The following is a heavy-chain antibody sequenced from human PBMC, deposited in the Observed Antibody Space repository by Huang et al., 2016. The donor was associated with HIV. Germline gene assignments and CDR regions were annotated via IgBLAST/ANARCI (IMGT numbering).Heavy chain of an antibody. CDR3: ARGQGGYYYYYMDV. V-gene: IGHV4-34*01. CDR2: INQSERT. CDR1: GGSFSGYS. Sequence: QVQLQQWGAGLLRPSETLSLTCAVYGGSFSGYSGTWIRQPPGKGLEWVGEINQSERTNYNPSLKSRVTISVDTSRYQFSLTLTSVTAADTAVYYCARGQGGYYYYYMDVWGKGTTVTVSS. J-gene: IGHJ6*03.